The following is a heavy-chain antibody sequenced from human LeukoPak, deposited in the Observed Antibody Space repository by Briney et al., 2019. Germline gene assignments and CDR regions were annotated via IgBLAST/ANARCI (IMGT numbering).Heavy chain of an antibody. CDR2: ISGDGDKT. D-gene: IGHD6-19*01. V-gene: IGHV3-23*01. J-gene: IGHJ1*01. CDR1: GFTFSTYA. Sequence: GGSLRLSCAASGFTFSTYAMSWVRQAPGKGLEWVSAISGDGDKTYYADSVRGRFTISRDSSKNTLYLQVNSLRAEDTAVYYCAKSPSSGWYAEYFQHWGQGTLVTVSS. CDR3: AKSPSSGWYAEYFQH.